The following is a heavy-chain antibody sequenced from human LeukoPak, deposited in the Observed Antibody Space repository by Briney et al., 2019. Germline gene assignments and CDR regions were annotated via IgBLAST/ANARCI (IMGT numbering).Heavy chain of an antibody. CDR3: ARALRMDYYGSGTFDP. J-gene: IGHJ5*02. V-gene: IGHV4-39*01. CDR1: SSYW. CDR2: IYYSGRI. D-gene: IGHD3-10*01. Sequence: SSYWMSWIRQPPGKGLEWIGSIYYSGRIYYNPSLKSRVTISVDTSKNQFSLKLSSVTAADTAVYYCARALRMDYYGSGTFDPWGQGTLVTVSS.